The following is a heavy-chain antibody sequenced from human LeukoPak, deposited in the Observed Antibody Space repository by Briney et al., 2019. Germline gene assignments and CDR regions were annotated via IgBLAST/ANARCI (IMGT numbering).Heavy chain of an antibody. D-gene: IGHD3-3*01. CDR2: IYQSGST. CDR1: GYSISSGFY. Sequence: SETLSLTCTVSGYSISSGFYWGWIRQPPGKGLEWIGSIYQSGSTNYNPSLKSRVTISVDTSKNQFSLKLSSVTAADTAVYYCARSRITIFGVVTTRNWFDPWGQGTLVTVSS. V-gene: IGHV4-38-2*02. J-gene: IGHJ5*02. CDR3: ARSRITIFGVVTTRNWFDP.